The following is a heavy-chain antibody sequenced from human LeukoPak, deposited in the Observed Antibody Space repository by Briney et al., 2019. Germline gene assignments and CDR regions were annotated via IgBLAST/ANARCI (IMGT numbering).Heavy chain of an antibody. CDR1: GFTFDDYA. CDR2: ITWNRDHI. Sequence: QPGRSLRLSCTVSGFTFDDYAMHWVRHTPGKGLEWVAGITWNRDHIGYGDSVKGRFTISGDNVKNVLYLQMNSLRPEDTALYYCAKDLSSAITSALVLDVWGQGTTV. D-gene: IGHD3-22*01. CDR3: AKDLSSAITSALVLDV. J-gene: IGHJ6*02. V-gene: IGHV3-9*01.